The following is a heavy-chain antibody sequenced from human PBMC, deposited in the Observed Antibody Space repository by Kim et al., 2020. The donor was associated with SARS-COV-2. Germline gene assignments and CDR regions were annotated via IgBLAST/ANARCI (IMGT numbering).Heavy chain of an antibody. Sequence: PDAVTGRFTISRNKSTNTLYLQMNSLRAEDTAVYYWAKDEFIKGGFDYWGQGTLVTVSS. D-gene: IGHD3-10*01. J-gene: IGHJ4*02. V-gene: IGHV3-23*01. CDR3: AKDEFIKGGFDY.